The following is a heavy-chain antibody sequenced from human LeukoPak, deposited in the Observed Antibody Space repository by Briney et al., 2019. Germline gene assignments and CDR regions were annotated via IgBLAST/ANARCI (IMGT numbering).Heavy chain of an antibody. D-gene: IGHD3-16*01. CDR1: GFTFSSYA. V-gene: IGHV3-23*01. J-gene: IGHJ6*02. Sequence: GGSLRLSRAASGFTFSSYAMSWVRQAPGKGLEWVSVISGSGGSTYYADSVKGRFTISRDNFKNTLYLQMNSLRAEDTAVYYCAKGVITYYDYDGMDVWGQGTTVTVSS. CDR3: AKGVITYYDYDGMDV. CDR2: ISGSGGST.